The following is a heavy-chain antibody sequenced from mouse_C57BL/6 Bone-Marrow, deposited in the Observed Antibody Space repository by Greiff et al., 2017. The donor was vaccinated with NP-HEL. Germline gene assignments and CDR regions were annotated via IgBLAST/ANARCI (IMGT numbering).Heavy chain of an antibody. J-gene: IGHJ1*03. D-gene: IGHD1-1*01. Sequence: QVQLQQSGPGLVQPSQSLSIPCTVSGFSLTSYGVHWVRQSPGKGLEWLGVIWRGGSTDYNAAFMSRLSITKDNSKSQVFFKMNSLQADDTAIYYCAKNPYYYGSSYGYFDVWGTGTTVTVAS. CDR1: GFSLTSYG. CDR2: IWRGGST. V-gene: IGHV2-5*01. CDR3: AKNPYYYGSSYGYFDV.